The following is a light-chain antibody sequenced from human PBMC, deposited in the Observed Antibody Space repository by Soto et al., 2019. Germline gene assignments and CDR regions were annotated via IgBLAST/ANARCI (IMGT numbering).Light chain of an antibody. Sequence: EIVLTQSPGTLSLSPGGRATLSSRASQSVSSNYLAWYQQKPGQAPRLLIYGASSRATGIPDRFSGSGSGTDFTLTISRLEPEDFAVYYCQQYGSSGRTFGQGTKVDTK. CDR1: QSVSSNY. CDR2: GAS. CDR3: QQYGSSGRT. J-gene: IGKJ1*01. V-gene: IGKV3-20*01.